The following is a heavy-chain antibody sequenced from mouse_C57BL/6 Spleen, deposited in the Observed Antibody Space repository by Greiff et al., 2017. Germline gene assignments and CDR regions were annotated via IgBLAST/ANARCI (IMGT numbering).Heavy chain of an antibody. V-gene: IGHV2-2*01. Sequence: VQVVESGPGLVQPSQSLSITCTASGFSLTSYGVHWVRQSPGKGLEWLGVIWSGGSTDYNAAFISRLSISKDNSKSQVLFKMNSLQADDTAIYYCASFYYGYEGFAYWGQGTLVTVSA. D-gene: IGHD2-2*01. J-gene: IGHJ3*01. CDR3: ASFYYGYEGFAY. CDR1: GFSLTSYG. CDR2: IWSGGST.